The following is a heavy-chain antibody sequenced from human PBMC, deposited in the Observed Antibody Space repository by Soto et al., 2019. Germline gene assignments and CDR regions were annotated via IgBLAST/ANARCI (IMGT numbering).Heavy chain of an antibody. V-gene: IGHV4-59*01. CDR2: IYYSGST. J-gene: IGHJ4*02. Sequence: SETLSLTCTVSGGSISSYYWSWIRQPPGKGLEWIGYIYYSGSTNYNPSLKSRVTISVDTSKNQFSLKLSSVTAADTAVYYCARMYYYDSSGYYYYFDYWGQGTLVTVSS. D-gene: IGHD3-22*01. CDR3: ARMYYYDSSGYYYYFDY. CDR1: GGSISSYY.